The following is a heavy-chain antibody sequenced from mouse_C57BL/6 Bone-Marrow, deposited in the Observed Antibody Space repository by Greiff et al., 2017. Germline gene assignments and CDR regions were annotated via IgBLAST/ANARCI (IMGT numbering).Heavy chain of an antibody. V-gene: IGHV7-3*01. CDR1: GFTFTDYY. Sequence: EVKLVESGGGLVQPGGSLSLSCAASGFTFTDYYMSWVRQPPGKALEWLGFIRNKANGYTTEYSASVKGRFTISRDNSQSILYLQMNALRAEDSATYYCARYYGWFDYWGQGTTLTVSS. D-gene: IGHD2-2*01. J-gene: IGHJ2*01. CDR3: ARYYGWFDY. CDR2: IRNKANGYTT.